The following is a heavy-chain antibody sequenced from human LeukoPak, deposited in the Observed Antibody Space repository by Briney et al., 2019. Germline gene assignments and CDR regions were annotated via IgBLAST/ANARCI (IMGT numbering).Heavy chain of an antibody. CDR3: ARGPSFGVSSYFLDY. V-gene: IGHV4-34*01. CDR2: INHSGST. J-gene: IGHJ4*02. Sequence: SETMSLTSAVYGGSSSGYYWSWIRPPQGKGLEWDGEINHSGSTNYNPSPKSRVLMSVDTSKNQFTLKLTSVTAADTAVYYCARGPSFGVSSYFLDYWGQGTLVTVSS. D-gene: IGHD3-16*01. CDR1: GGSSSGYY.